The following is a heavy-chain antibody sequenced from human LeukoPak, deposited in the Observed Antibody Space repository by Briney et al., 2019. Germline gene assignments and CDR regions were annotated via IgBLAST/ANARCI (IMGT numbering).Heavy chain of an antibody. CDR3: ARSDSTRRYCSGGSCYAIGAFDI. CDR2: IIPIFGTA. V-gene: IGHV1-69*13. CDR1: GGTFSSYA. J-gene: IGHJ3*02. Sequence: SVKVSCKASGGTFSSYAISWVRQAPGQGLEWMGGIIPIFGTANYAQKFQGRVTITADESTSTAYMELSSLRSEDTAVYYCARSDSTRRYCSGGSCYAIGAFDIWGQGTMVTVSS. D-gene: IGHD2-15*01.